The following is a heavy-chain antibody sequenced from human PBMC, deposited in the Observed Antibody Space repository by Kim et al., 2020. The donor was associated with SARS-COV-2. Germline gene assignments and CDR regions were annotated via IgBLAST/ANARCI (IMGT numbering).Heavy chain of an antibody. Sequence: RYSPSFQAQVTISADKSISTAYLQWSSLKASDTAMYYCARLLGPYSGADYWGQGTLVTVSS. CDR3: ARLLGPYSGADY. J-gene: IGHJ4*02. D-gene: IGHD2-15*01. V-gene: IGHV5-51*01.